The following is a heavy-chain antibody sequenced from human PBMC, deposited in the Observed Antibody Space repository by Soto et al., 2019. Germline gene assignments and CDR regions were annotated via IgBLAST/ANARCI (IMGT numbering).Heavy chain of an antibody. CDR3: AKKGGTGTTKGPNWFDP. CDR2: ISGSGGST. V-gene: IGHV3-23*01. J-gene: IGHJ5*02. D-gene: IGHD1-7*01. Sequence: PGGSLRLSCAASGFTFSSYAMSWVRQAPGKGLEWVSAISGSGGSTYYADSVKGRFTISRDNSKNALYLQMNSLRAEDTAVYYCAKKGGTGTTKGPNWFDPWGQGTLVTVSS. CDR1: GFTFSSYA.